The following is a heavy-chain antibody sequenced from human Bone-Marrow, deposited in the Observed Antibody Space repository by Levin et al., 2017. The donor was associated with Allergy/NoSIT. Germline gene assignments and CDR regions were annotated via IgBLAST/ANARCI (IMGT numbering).Heavy chain of an antibody. CDR3: ARDMYTSTWLDYFGLDV. CDR2: ISYDGSNK. D-gene: IGHD6-13*01. CDR1: GSNLNNYA. J-gene: IGHJ6*02. V-gene: IGHV3-30*04. Sequence: GGSLRLSCAASGSNLNNYAMHWVRQAPGRGLEWVAVISYDGSNKYYADSVKGRFTISRDNSKNTLFLEMKSLRVDDTALYSCARDMYTSTWLDYFGLDVWGRGTTVTVSS.